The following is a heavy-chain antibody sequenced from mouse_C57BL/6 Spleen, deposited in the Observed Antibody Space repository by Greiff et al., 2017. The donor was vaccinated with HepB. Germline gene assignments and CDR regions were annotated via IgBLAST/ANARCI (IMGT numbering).Heavy chain of an antibody. J-gene: IGHJ1*03. CDR1: GYTFTSYN. CDR3: ARMEIYDGYWYFDV. Sequence: LQQSGAELVRPGASVKMSCKASGYTFTSYNMHWVKQTPRQGLEWIGAIYPGNGDTSYNQKFKGKATLTVDKSSSTAYMQLSSLTSEDSAVYFCARMEIYDGYWYFDVWGTGTTVTVSS. CDR2: IYPGNGDT. D-gene: IGHD2-3*01. V-gene: IGHV1-12*01.